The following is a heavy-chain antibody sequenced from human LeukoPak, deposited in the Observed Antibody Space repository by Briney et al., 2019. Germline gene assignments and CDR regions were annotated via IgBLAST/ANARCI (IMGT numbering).Heavy chain of an antibody. CDR2: INPNSGGT. V-gene: IGHV1-2*02. Sequence: ASVKVSCKASGYTFTSYAMNWVRQAPGQGLEWMGWINPNSGGTNYAQKFQGRVTMTRDTSISTAYMELSRLRSDDTAVYYCASLLPAAIRPFDYWGQGTLVTVSS. CDR3: ASLLPAAIRPFDY. D-gene: IGHD2-2*01. CDR1: GYTFTSYA. J-gene: IGHJ4*02.